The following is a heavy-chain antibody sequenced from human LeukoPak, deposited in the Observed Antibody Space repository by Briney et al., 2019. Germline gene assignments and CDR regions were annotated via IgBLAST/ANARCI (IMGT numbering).Heavy chain of an antibody. V-gene: IGHV3-23*01. CDR1: GFTFSSYA. Sequence: SGGSLRLSCAASGFTFSSYAMSWVRQAPGKGLEWVSAISGSGGSTYYADSVKGRFTISRDNSKNTLYLQMNSLKAEDTAVYYCAKGPTSSSWAFWGQGTMVTVSS. CDR2: ISGSGGST. D-gene: IGHD6-13*01. J-gene: IGHJ3*01. CDR3: AKGPTSSSWAF.